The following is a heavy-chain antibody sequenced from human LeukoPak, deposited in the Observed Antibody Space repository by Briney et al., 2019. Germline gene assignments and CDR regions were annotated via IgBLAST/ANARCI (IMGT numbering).Heavy chain of an antibody. CDR3: TKGRIQLGY. J-gene: IGHJ4*02. Sequence: SETLSLTCTVSGDSLNSYYWSWIRQPPGKGLEWIGYIYYSGSTNYDPSLKSRVTISVDTSKNQFSLKLTAVTAADTAVYYCTKGRIQLGYWGQGTLIPVSS. CDR1: GDSLNSYY. D-gene: IGHD5-18*01. CDR2: IYYSGST. V-gene: IGHV4-59*01.